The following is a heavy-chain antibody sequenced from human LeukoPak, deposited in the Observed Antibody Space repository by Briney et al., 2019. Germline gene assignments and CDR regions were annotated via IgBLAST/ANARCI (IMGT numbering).Heavy chain of an antibody. V-gene: IGHV3-23*01. D-gene: IGHD4-17*01. Sequence: GGSLRLSCAASGFTFSGFAMSWVRQAPGTGLEWVSAISDGGGSINYADSVKGRFTISRDNSKNTLYLQMNSLRAEDTAVYYCAKCEDYALFEDVWGQGTTVTVSS. CDR2: ISDGGGSI. J-gene: IGHJ6*02. CDR3: AKCEDYALFEDV. CDR1: GFTFSGFA.